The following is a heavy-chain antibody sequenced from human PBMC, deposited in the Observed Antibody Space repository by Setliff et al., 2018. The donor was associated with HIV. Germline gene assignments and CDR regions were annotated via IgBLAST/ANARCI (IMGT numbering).Heavy chain of an antibody. CDR1: GYSFTNYW. CDR2: IYPGDSET. CDR3: ARPRGNDYAGSGFDN. D-gene: IGHD2-2*01. V-gene: IGHV5-51*01. Sequence: PGESLKISCKGSGYSFTNYWIGWVRQVPGKGLEWMGIIYPGDSETRYSPSFQGQVTISADKSINTAYLQWTTLKASDSAMYYCARPRGNDYAGSGFDNWGQGTLVTVSS. J-gene: IGHJ4*02.